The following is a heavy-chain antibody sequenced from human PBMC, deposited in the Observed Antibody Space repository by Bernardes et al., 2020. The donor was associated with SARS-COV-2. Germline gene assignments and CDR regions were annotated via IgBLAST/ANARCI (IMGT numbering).Heavy chain of an antibody. J-gene: IGHJ2*01. CDR2: ISISSNYT. Sequence: GGSLRLSCATSGFTFSDYYLNWIRQAPGTGLEWVAYISISSNYTNYADSVKGRFTISGDNAKNSLYLQMNSLRAEDTAVYYCARGEWFGEWRYFDLWGRGTLVTVSS. CDR1: GFTFSDYY. D-gene: IGHD3-10*01. CDR3: ARGEWFGEWRYFDL. V-gene: IGHV3-11*05.